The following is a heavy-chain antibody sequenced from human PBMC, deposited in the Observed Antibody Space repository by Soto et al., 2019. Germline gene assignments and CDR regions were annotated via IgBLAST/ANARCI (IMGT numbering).Heavy chain of an antibody. CDR3: ARAYEGDYFDY. Sequence: GGSLRLSCAASGFTFSSYAMHWVRQAPGKGLEWVAVISYDGSNKYYADSVKGRFTISRDNSKNTLYLQMDSLRAEDTAVYYCARAYEGDYFDYWGQGTLVTVSS. CDR1: GFTFSSYA. CDR2: ISYDGSNK. V-gene: IGHV3-30-3*01. J-gene: IGHJ4*02. D-gene: IGHD3-16*01.